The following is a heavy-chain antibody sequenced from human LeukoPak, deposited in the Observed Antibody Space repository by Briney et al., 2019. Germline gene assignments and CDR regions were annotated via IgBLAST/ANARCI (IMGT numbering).Heavy chain of an antibody. D-gene: IGHD3-10*01. CDR2: IKQDGSEE. V-gene: IGHV3-7*01. CDR3: ARDRSRRGFDY. CDR1: GFTFSSYW. J-gene: IGHJ4*02. Sequence: GGSLRLSCAASGFTFSSYWMSWVRHAPGKGLEWVANIKQDGSEEYYVDSVKGRFTISRDDAKNSLYLQMNSLRAEDTAVYYCARDRSRRGFDYWGQGTLVTVSS.